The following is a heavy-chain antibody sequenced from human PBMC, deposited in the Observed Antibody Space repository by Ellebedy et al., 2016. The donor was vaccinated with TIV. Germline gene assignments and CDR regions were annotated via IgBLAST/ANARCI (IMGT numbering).Heavy chain of an antibody. CDR3: ARAPGSGSYENQEEYYLDY. Sequence: SETLSLXXTVSGGSISSYYWRWIRQPPGTGLEWIGYIYYSGSTNYNPSLKSRVTISVDTSKNQFSLKLSSVTAADTAVYYCARAPGSGSYENQEEYYLDYWGQGTLVTVSS. CDR1: GGSISSYY. J-gene: IGHJ4*02. CDR2: IYYSGST. D-gene: IGHD3-10*01. V-gene: IGHV4-59*01.